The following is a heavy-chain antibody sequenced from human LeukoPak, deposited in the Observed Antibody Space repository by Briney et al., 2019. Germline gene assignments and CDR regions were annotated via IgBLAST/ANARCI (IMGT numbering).Heavy chain of an antibody. V-gene: IGHV3-48*03. CDR3: AFGRNWFDP. D-gene: IGHD3-10*01. J-gene: IGHJ5*02. Sequence: PGGSLRLSCAASGFTFYDYAMHWVRQAPGKGLEWVSYISSSGSTIYYADSVKGRFTISRDNAKNSLYLQMNSLRAEDTAVYYCAFGRNWFDPWGQGTLITVSS. CDR1: GFTFYDYA. CDR2: ISSSGSTI.